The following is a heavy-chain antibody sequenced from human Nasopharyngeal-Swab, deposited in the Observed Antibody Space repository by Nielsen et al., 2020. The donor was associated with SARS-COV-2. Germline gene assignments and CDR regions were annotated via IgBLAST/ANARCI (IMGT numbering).Heavy chain of an antibody. CDR3: ARVRDTVAAYYFDY. CDR2: TRNKANSYTT. D-gene: IGHD6-19*01. J-gene: IGHJ4*02. Sequence: GESLKIFCAASGSTFSDHYMDWVRQAPGKGLEWVGRTRNKANSYTTEYAASVKGRFTISRDDSKNSLYLQMNSLKTEDTAVYYCARVRDTVAAYYFDYWGQGTLVTVSS. CDR1: GSTFSDHY. V-gene: IGHV3-72*01.